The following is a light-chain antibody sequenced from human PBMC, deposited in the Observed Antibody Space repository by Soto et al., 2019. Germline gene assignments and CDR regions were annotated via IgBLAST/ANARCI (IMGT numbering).Light chain of an antibody. J-gene: IGKJ3*01. V-gene: IGKV1-39*01. CDR2: AAS. CDR3: QQSYSTPPT. CDR1: QSISSY. Sequence: DIQMTQSPSSLSASVGDRVTITCRASQSISSYLNLYQQKPGKAPKLLIYAASSLQSGVPSRFSGSGSGTDFTVTISSLQPEDFATYYCQQSYSTPPTFSPGTKVDIK.